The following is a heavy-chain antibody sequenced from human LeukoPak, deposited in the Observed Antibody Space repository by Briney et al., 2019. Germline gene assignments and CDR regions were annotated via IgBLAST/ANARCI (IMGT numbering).Heavy chain of an antibody. CDR1: GYTFSSYS. D-gene: IGHD3-22*01. Sequence: PGGSLRLSCAASGYTFSSYSINWVRQAPGKVLEWVSSISVRSNYIYYADSVRGRFRISRQDARDSLYLQMNSLRAEDTAVYYCVRLRRNSDTSGFYYYYDFWGQGTLVTVSS. V-gene: IGHV3-21*01. J-gene: IGHJ4*02. CDR2: ISVRSNYI. CDR3: VRLRRNSDTSGFYYYYDF.